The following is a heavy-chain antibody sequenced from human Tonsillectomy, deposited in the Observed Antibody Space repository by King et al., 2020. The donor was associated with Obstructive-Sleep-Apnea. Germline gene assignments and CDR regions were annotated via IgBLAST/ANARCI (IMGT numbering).Heavy chain of an antibody. CDR1: GFTFGDYT. Sequence: VQLVESGGVVVQPGGSLRLSCAASGFTFGDYTMHWVRQTPGKGLEWISFINGDGGCKLYADSVKGRFPTSSDNSRNSLSLQMNRLRGDDTALYYCAKDMFRSTSRVAFSYFDYWGQGTLVSVSS. J-gene: IGHJ4*02. D-gene: IGHD2-2*01. V-gene: IGHV3-43*01. CDR3: AKDMFRSTSRVAFSYFDY. CDR2: INGDGGCK.